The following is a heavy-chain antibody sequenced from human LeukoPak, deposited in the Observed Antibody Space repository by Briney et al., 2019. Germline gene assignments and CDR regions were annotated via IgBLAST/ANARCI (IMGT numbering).Heavy chain of an antibody. CDR2: INAGNGDT. V-gene: IGHV1-3*01. J-gene: IGHJ4*02. CDR1: GYTFTKYV. Sequence: ASVKVSCKASGYTFTKYVVHWVHQAPGQRPEWMGWINAGNGDTKYPQNFQDRVTITRDTSANTAYMELSSLTSEDTALYYCARDGCGDTCYPGGYWGQGTLVTVSS. CDR3: ARDGCGDTCYPGGY. D-gene: IGHD2-2*01.